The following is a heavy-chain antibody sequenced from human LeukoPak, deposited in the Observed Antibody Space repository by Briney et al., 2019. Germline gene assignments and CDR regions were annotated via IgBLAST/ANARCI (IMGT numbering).Heavy chain of an antibody. Sequence: PSETLSLTCTVSGGSISSSSYYWGWIRQPPGKGLERIGEINHSGSTNYNPSLKSRVTISVDTSKNQFSLKLSSVTAADTAVYYCARGYYYYYMDVWGKGTTVTVSS. CDR3: ARGYYYYYMDV. J-gene: IGHJ6*03. CDR1: GGSISSSSYY. CDR2: INHSGST. V-gene: IGHV4-39*07.